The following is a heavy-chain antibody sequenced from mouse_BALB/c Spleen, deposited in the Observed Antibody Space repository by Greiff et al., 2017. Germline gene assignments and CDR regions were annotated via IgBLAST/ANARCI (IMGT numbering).Heavy chain of an antibody. J-gene: IGHJ2*01. V-gene: IGHV5-6-5*01. CDR1: GFTFSSSA. CDR3: ARGRDSSGPYFDY. Sequence: EVMLVESGGGLVKPGGSLKLSCAASGFTFSSSAMSWVRQTPEKRLEWVASISSGGSTYYPDSVKGRFTISRDNARNNLYLQMSSLRSEDTAMYYCARGRDSSGPYFDYWGQGTTLTVSS. D-gene: IGHD3-2*01. CDR2: ISSGGST.